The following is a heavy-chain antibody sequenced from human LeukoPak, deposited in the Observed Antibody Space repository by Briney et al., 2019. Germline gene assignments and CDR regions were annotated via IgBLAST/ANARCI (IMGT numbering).Heavy chain of an antibody. CDR2: INPNSGGT. D-gene: IGHD6-13*01. Sequence: ASVKVSCKTSGYTFTGYYMHWVRQAPGQGLEWMGWINPNSGGTNYAQKFQGRVTMTRDTSISTAYMELSSLRSDDTAVHYCARGGMFSSSWRDYWGQGTLVTVSS. CDR3: ARGGMFSSSWRDY. V-gene: IGHV1-2*02. CDR1: GYTFTGYY. J-gene: IGHJ4*02.